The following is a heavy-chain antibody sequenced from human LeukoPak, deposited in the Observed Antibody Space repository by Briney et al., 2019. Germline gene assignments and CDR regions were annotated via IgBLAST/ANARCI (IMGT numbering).Heavy chain of an antibody. D-gene: IGHD3-3*01. CDR2: ISSNGGST. J-gene: IGHJ4*02. CDR1: GFTFSSYA. Sequence: GGSLRLSCSASGFTFSSYAMHWVRQAPGKGLEYVSAISSNGGSTYYAGSVKGRFTISRDNSKNTLYLQMSSLRAEDTAVYYCVIFYDFWSGYHDYWGQGTLVTVSS. V-gene: IGHV3-64D*06. CDR3: VIFYDFWSGYHDY.